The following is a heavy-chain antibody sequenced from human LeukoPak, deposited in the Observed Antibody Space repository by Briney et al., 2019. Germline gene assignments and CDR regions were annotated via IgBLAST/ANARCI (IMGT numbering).Heavy chain of an antibody. D-gene: IGHD2-15*01. J-gene: IGHJ4*02. V-gene: IGHV2-5*02. Sequence: ESGPTLVKPTQTLTLTCTFSGFSLSTSGVGVGWIRQPPGKALEWLALIYWDDDKRYSPSLKSRLTITKDTSKNQVVLTMTNMDPVDTATYYCAHTRVVVAATNFDYWGQGTLVTASS. CDR3: AHTRVVVAATNFDY. CDR1: GFSLSTSGVG. CDR2: IYWDDDK.